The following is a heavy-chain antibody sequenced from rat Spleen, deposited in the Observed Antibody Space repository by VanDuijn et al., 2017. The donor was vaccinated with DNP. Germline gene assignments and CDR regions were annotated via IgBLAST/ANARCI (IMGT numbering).Heavy chain of an antibody. CDR1: GYSITNNY. CDR3: ARSGGMDA. Sequence: EVQLQESGPGLVKPSQSLSLTCSVTGYSITNNYWGWVRKFPGNKMEWVGHITYSGDTSYNPSLRSRISISRDTSKNHFFLQLNSVTTEDTATYYCARSGGMDAWGQGTSVTVSS. V-gene: IGHV3-1*01. J-gene: IGHJ4*01. D-gene: IGHD1-4*01. CDR2: ITYSGDT.